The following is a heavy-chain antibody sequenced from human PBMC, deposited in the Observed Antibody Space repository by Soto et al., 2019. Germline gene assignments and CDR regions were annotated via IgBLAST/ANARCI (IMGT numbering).Heavy chain of an antibody. CDR1: GYTFTSYY. CDR3: ARDIVVVPAAMPYYYYGMDV. J-gene: IGHJ6*02. Sequence: ASVKVSCKASGYTFTSYYMHWVRQAPGQGLEWMGIINPSGGRTSYAQKFQGRVTMTRDTSTSTVYMELSSLRSEDTAVYYCARDIVVVPAAMPYYYYGMDVWGQGTTVTVSS. V-gene: IGHV1-46*01. CDR2: INPSGGRT. D-gene: IGHD2-2*01.